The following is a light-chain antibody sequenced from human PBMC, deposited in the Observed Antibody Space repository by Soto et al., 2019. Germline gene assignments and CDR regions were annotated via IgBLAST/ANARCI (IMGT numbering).Light chain of an antibody. Sequence: EVVMTHSPAPLSLSPGEIATLSCRASQSVSNNLAWYQQRPGQANRLLVYTASTRAPGIPARFSGSGSGTQFSLTISSLQSEEFAVYYCQQYDNWPRTVGQGTKVDIK. CDR2: TAS. J-gene: IGKJ1*01. V-gene: IGKV3-15*01. CDR1: QSVSNN. CDR3: QQYDNWPRT.